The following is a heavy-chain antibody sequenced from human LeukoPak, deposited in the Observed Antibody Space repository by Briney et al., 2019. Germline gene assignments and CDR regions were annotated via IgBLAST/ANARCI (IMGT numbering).Heavy chain of an antibody. Sequence: SETLSLTCTVSGCSISSYYWSWIRQPPGKGLEWIGYIYYSGSTYYNPSLKSRVTISVDTSKNQFSLKLSSVTAADTAVYYCARDLMVRGVIISGPFDPWGQGTLVTVSS. CDR3: ARDLMVRGVIISGPFDP. V-gene: IGHV4-59*12. CDR1: GCSISSYY. CDR2: IYYSGST. D-gene: IGHD3-10*01. J-gene: IGHJ5*02.